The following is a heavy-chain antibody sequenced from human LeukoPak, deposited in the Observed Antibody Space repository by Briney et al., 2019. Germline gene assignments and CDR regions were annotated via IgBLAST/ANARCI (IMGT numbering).Heavy chain of an antibody. V-gene: IGHV4-34*01. CDR2: INHSGST. D-gene: IGHD4-23*01. Sequence: SETLSLTCAVYGGSFSGYYWSWIRQPPGKGLEWIGEINHSGSTNYNPSLKSRVTISVDTSKNQFSLKLSSVTAAGTAVYYCARAATTVGTNWFDPWGQGTLVTVSS. CDR1: GGSFSGYY. J-gene: IGHJ5*02. CDR3: ARAATTVGTNWFDP.